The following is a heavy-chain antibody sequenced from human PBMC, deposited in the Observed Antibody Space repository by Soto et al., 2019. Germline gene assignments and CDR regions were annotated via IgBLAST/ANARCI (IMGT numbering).Heavy chain of an antibody. J-gene: IGHJ6*03. Sequence: GSGPTLVNPTETLTLTCTVSGFSLSNARMGVSWIRQPPGKALEWLAHIFSNDEKSYSTSLKSRLTISKDTSKSQVVLTMTNMDPVDTATYYCARLYGDYGSYYYYYMDVWGKGTTVTVSS. CDR3: ARLYGDYGSYYYYYMDV. CDR2: IFSNDEK. CDR1: GFSLSNARMG. V-gene: IGHV2-26*01. D-gene: IGHD4-17*01.